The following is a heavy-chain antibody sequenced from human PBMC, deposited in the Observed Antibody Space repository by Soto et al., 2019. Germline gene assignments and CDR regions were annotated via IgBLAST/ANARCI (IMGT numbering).Heavy chain of an antibody. J-gene: IGHJ4*02. CDR3: AKARITMIDY. Sequence: PGGSLRLSCAGSGFTFSNHRMNWVRQAPGKGLEWVANIKADGSEKYYVDSVKGRFTISRDNAKNSLYLQMNSLRAEDTAVYYCAKARITMIDYWGQGTLVTVSS. D-gene: IGHD3-22*01. CDR1: GFTFSNHR. V-gene: IGHV3-7*01. CDR2: IKADGSEK.